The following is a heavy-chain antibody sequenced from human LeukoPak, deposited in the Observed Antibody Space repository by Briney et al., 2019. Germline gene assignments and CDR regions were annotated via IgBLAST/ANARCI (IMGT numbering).Heavy chain of an antibody. CDR2: MNPNSGNT. CDR3: ARARVGDAFDI. Sequence: ASVKVSCKASGYTFTSYDINWVRQATGQGLEWMGWMNPNSGNTNYAQKLQGRVTMTTDTSTSTAYMELRSLRSDDTAVYYCARARVGDAFDIWGQGTMVTVSS. V-gene: IGHV1-18*01. CDR1: GYTFTSYD. J-gene: IGHJ3*02. D-gene: IGHD3-16*01.